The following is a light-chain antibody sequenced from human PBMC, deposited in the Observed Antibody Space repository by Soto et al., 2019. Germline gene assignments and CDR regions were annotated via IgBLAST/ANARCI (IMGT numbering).Light chain of an antibody. CDR3: QQRSNWPTWT. CDR1: QSGSSY. J-gene: IGKJ1*01. V-gene: IGKV3-11*01. CDR2: DAS. Sequence: EIVLTQSPATLSLSPGERATLSCSASQSGSSYLAWYHQKPGQAPRLLIYDASNRATGIPARFSGSGSGTDFTLTISRLEPEDFAVYYCQQRSNWPTWTFGQGTKVEIK.